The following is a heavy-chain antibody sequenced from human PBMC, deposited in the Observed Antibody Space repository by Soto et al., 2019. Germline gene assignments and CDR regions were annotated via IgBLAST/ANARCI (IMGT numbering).Heavy chain of an antibody. CDR2: IYYSGST. Sequence: ETLSLTCTVSGGSISSSSYDFCLILHPPGKGLEWIGSIYYSGSTYYNPSLKSRVTISVDTSKSQFSLKLSSVTAADTAVYYCARHGVAAAGTRYGMDVWGQGTTVTVSS. J-gene: IGHJ6*02. CDR1: GGSISSSSYD. D-gene: IGHD6-13*01. V-gene: IGHV4-39*01. CDR3: ARHGVAAAGTRYGMDV.